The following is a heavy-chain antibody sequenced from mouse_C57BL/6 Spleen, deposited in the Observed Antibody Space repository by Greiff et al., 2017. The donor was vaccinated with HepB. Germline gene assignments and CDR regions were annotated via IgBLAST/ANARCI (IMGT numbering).Heavy chain of an antibody. J-gene: IGHJ4*01. Sequence: EVMLVESGGGLVKPGGSLKLSCAASGFTFSSYAMSWVRQTPEKRLEWVATISDGGSYTYYPDNVKGRFTISRDNAKNNLYLQMSHLKSEDTAMYYCARDQEYDYGYAMDYWGQGTSVTVSS. CDR1: GFTFSSYA. D-gene: IGHD2-4*01. CDR3: ARDQEYDYGYAMDY. CDR2: ISDGGSYT. V-gene: IGHV5-4*01.